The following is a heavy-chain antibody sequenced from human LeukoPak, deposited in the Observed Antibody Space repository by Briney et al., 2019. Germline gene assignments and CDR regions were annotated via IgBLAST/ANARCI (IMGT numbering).Heavy chain of an antibody. D-gene: IGHD5-24*01. V-gene: IGHV3-30*02. Sequence: PGGSLRLSCAASGFTFSSYGMHWVRQAPGKGLEWVAFIRYDGSNKYYADSVKGRFTISRDNSKNTLYLQMNSLRAEDTAVYYCEKDYMATIDTRAFDLWGPGTLVTVSS. CDR1: GFTFSSYG. J-gene: IGHJ3*01. CDR3: EKDYMATIDTRAFDL. CDR2: IRYDGSNK.